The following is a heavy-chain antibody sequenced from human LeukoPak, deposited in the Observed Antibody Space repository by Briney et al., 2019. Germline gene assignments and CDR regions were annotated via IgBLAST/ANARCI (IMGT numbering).Heavy chain of an antibody. Sequence: ASVTVSCKASGYTFTNNAFSWVRQAPGQGLEWMGWINPNSGGTNYAQKFQGRVSITRDTSISTAYMQVSRLRSDDTAVYYCARSPHILTGENFDYWGQGTLLTVSS. D-gene: IGHD3-9*01. CDR3: ARSPHILTGENFDY. CDR1: GYTFTNNA. CDR2: INPNSGGT. J-gene: IGHJ4*02. V-gene: IGHV1-2*02.